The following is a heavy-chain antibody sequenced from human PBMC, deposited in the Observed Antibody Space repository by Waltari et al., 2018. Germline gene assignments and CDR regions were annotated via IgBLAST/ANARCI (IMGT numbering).Heavy chain of an antibody. D-gene: IGHD3-10*02. CDR1: GESVTSYW. CDR2: LSPALSSP. V-gene: IGHV5-51*03. J-gene: IGHJ6*04. CDR3: ACRRSSVSCSPV. Sequence: EGKRVKSGAEVKKRGESLKISCKGAGESVTSYWIGWVRQMPGKGLEWMGLLSPALSSPTSLPSFPSHFPLSAAHSLRPSYLLLRSLPASVPSLSFCACRRSSVSCSPVCGKGTTVTVSS.